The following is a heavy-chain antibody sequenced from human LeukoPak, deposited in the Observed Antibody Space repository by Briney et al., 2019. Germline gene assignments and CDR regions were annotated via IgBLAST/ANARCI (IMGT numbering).Heavy chain of an antibody. V-gene: IGHV5-51*01. J-gene: IGHJ6*03. CDR1: GYSFTSYW. CDR3: ARQVEWEHYYYYMDV. Sequence: GESLKISCKGSGYSFTSYWIGWVRQMPGKGLEWMGIIYPGDSDTRYSPSFQGQVTISADKSISTAYLQWSSLKASDTAMYYCARQVEWEHYYYYMDVWGKGTTVTVSS. D-gene: IGHD1-26*01. CDR2: IYPGDSDT.